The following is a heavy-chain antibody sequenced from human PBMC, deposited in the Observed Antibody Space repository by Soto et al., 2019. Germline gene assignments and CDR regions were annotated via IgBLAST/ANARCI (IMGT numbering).Heavy chain of an antibody. CDR2: IYYTGTI. J-gene: IGHJ4*02. CDR3: AIGRQQVDY. CDR1: GGSINSGGYY. Sequence: QVQLQESGPGLVKPSQTLSLTCTVSGGSINSGGYYWNWIRQHPGKGLEWIGHIYYTGTIDYNPSLKRRVSVSPDAPKNQFSLKPSSVTAADTAVYYCAIGRQQVDYWGQAILVTVSS. D-gene: IGHD6-13*01. V-gene: IGHV4-31*03.